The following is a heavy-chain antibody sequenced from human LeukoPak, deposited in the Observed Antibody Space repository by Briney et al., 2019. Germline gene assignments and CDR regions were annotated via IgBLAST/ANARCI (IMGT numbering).Heavy chain of an antibody. CDR2: IYYSGST. V-gene: IGHV4-59*01. D-gene: IGHD6-13*01. CDR1: GGSISSYY. CDR3: ARDRGIAATLDY. J-gene: IGHJ4*02. Sequence: PSETLSLTCTVSGGSISSYYWSWIRQPPGKGLEWIGYIYYSGSTNYNPSLKSRVTISVDTSKNQFSLKLSSVTAADTAVYYCARDRGIAATLDYWGQGTLVTASS.